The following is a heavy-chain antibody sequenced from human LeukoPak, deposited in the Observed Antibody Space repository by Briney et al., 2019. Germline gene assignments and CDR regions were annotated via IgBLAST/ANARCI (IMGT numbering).Heavy chain of an antibody. D-gene: IGHD4-17*01. J-gene: IGHJ3*02. Sequence: GGSLRLSCAASGLTFSSYWMSWVRQAPGKGLEWVATIKQDGSQKEYVDSVKGRFTISRDNAKNSLYLQMNSLRAEDTAVYYCARDPTVTNFHDAFDIWGQGTMVTVSS. V-gene: IGHV3-7*05. CDR1: GLTFSSYW. CDR2: IKQDGSQK. CDR3: ARDPTVTNFHDAFDI.